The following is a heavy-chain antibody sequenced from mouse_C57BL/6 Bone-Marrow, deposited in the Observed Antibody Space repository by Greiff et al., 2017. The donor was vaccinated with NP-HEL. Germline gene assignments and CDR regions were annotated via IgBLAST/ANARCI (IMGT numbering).Heavy chain of an antibody. CDR2: IPHSGET. V-gene: IGHV12-3*01. D-gene: IGHD2-3*01. J-gene: IGHJ1*03. CDR3: AGDYDGYWYFDV. Sequence: LQESGPGLVKPSQSLFLTCSITGFPITSGYYWIWIRQPPGKPLEWMGYIPHSGETFYNPYLQSPAPITRDKSKNQFSLHLNSVTTEDTAVYYCAGDYDGYWYFDVWGTGTTVTVSA. CDR1: GFPITSGYY.